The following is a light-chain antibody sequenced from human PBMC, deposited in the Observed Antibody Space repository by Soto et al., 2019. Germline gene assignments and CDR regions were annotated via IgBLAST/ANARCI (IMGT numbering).Light chain of an antibody. V-gene: IGKV1-33*01. CDR1: QDISNH. CDR2: DAS. Sequence: DIQLTQSPSSLSASVGDRVTITCQASQDISNHLNWYQQKPGKAPNLLIYDASDLETGVPSRFSGGGSGTFFSFSINSLQREDIATYYCQKHDGVPLFGLGTKVEIK. J-gene: IGKJ3*01. CDR3: QKHDGVPL.